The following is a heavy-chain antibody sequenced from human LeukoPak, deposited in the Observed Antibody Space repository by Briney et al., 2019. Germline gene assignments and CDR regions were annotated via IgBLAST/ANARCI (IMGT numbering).Heavy chain of an antibody. CDR1: GFTFSDYY. D-gene: IGHD3-22*01. CDR3: ARDHYYDSSGYHIDH. Sequence: PGGSLRLSCAASGFTFSDYYMSWIRQAPGKGLEWVSYISSSGSTIYYADSVKGRFTISRDNAKNSLYLQMNSLRAEDTAVYYCARDHYYDSSGYHIDHWGQGTLVTVSS. J-gene: IGHJ4*02. CDR2: ISSSGSTI. V-gene: IGHV3-11*01.